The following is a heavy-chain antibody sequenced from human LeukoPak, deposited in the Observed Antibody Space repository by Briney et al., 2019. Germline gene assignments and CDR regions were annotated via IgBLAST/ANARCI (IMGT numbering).Heavy chain of an antibody. J-gene: IGHJ4*02. CDR1: GGSISSYY. CDR2: IYYSGST. D-gene: IGHD3-22*01. V-gene: IGHV4-59*01. CDR3: ARGGFVYYYDSSGYYYFDY. Sequence: SETLSLTCTVSGGSISSYYWSWIRQPPGKGLEWIGYIYYSGSTNYNPSLKSRVTISVDTSKNQFSLKLSSVTAADTAVYYSARGGFVYYYDSSGYYYFDYWGQGTLVTVSS.